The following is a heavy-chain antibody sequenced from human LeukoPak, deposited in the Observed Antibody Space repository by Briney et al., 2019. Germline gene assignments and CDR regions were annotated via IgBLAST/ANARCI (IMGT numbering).Heavy chain of an antibody. CDR2: ISGSGGST. V-gene: IGHV3-23*01. CDR1: GFTFSSYA. Sequence: PGGSLRLSCPASGFTFSSYAMSWLRQAPGQGLEWVSAISGSGGSTYYEGSVKGRFTITRDNSKNTLYLQMNSLRAEDTAVYYCAKHYYGSGSYYDAFDIWGQGTMVTVSS. CDR3: AKHYYGSGSYYDAFDI. D-gene: IGHD3-10*01. J-gene: IGHJ3*02.